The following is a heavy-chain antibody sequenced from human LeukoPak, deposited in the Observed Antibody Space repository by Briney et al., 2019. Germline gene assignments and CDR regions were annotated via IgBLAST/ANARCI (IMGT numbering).Heavy chain of an antibody. CDR3: ATYGYSSSWYWFDP. Sequence: PSETLSLTCTVSGGSVSSGSYYWSWIRPPPGKGLEWIGYIYYSGSTNYNPSLKSRVTISVDTSKNQFSLKLSSVTAADTAVYYCATYGYSSSWYWFDPWGQGTLVTVSS. D-gene: IGHD6-13*01. V-gene: IGHV4-61*01. CDR1: GGSVSSGSYY. CDR2: IYYSGST. J-gene: IGHJ5*02.